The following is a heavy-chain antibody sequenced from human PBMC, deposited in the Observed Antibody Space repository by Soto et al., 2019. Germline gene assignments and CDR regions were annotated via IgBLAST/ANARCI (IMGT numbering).Heavy chain of an antibody. Sequence: EVQLLESGGHFVHPGGSLRLSCAASEFTFSDYAMIWIRQVPGKGLQWVSGLYGSGRGIHYAESVKGRFTISRDNSAYAVYLQMNNLRVEDSAIYYCAKDAVSRDGVWLSHVWGQGTVVTVSS. CDR3: AKDAVSRDGVWLSHV. D-gene: IGHD5-12*01. J-gene: IGHJ4*02. CDR2: LYGSGRGI. V-gene: IGHV3-23*01. CDR1: EFTFSDYA.